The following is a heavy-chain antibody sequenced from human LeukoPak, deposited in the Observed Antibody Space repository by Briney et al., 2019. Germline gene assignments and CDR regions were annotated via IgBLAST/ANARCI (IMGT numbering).Heavy chain of an antibody. CDR1: GGSFSVYY. CDR2: INHSGST. J-gene: IGHJ4*02. V-gene: IGHV4-34*01. CDR3: ARLDIVATNKSFDY. D-gene: IGHD5-12*01. Sequence: SETLSLTCAVYGGSFSVYYWSWIRQPPGKGLEWIGEINHSGSTNYNPSLKSRVTISVDTSKNQFSLKLSSVTAADTAVYYCARLDIVATNKSFDYWGQGTLVTVSS.